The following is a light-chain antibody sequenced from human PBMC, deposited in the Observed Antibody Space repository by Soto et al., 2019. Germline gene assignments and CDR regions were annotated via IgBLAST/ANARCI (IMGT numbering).Light chain of an antibody. V-gene: IGLV2-14*03. CDR3: NSYTHIPRV. Sequence: QSALTQPASVSGSPGQSITISCTGTSSDVGGYNYVSWYQQHPGKAPKLIIYDVSNRPSGVSNRFSGSKSGNTASLTISGLRAEDEADYYCNSYTHIPRVFGTGTKLTVL. CDR2: DVS. J-gene: IGLJ1*01. CDR1: SSDVGGYNY.